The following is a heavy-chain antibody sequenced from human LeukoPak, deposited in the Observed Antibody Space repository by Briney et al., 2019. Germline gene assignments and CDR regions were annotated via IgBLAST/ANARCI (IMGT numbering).Heavy chain of an antibody. CDR2: INSDGSST. CDR3: ARVHIAARNPYMDF. V-gene: IGHV3-74*01. J-gene: IGHJ6*03. CDR1: RFTFSSYW. D-gene: IGHD6-6*01. Sequence: PGGSLRLSCAASRFTFSSYWMHWVRQAPRKGLVRVSRINSDGSSTSYADSVKGRFTISRDNAKNTLYLQMNSVRAEDTAVYYCARVHIAARNPYMDFWGKGTTVTVSS.